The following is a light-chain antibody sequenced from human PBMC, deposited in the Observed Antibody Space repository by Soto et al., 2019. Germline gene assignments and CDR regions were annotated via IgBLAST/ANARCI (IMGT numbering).Light chain of an antibody. Sequence: EIVLMQSPGTLSLSPGERATLSCRASQTLRRTYIAWYQQKPGQAPRVLIYDASTRATGIPDRFSGGGSGTEFTLTISSLQSEDFVVYYCQQYNSWPPITFGQGTRLEIK. J-gene: IGKJ5*01. CDR2: DAS. V-gene: IGKV3-15*01. CDR3: QQYNSWPPIT. CDR1: QTLRRT.